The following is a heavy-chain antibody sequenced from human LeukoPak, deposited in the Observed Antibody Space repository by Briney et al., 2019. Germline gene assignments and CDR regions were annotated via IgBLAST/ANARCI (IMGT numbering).Heavy chain of an antibody. CDR1: GGTFSSYA. Sequence: ASVKVSCKASGGTFSSYAISWVRQAPGQGLEWMGGIIPIFGTANYAQKFQGRVTITADKSTSTAYMELSSLRSEDTAVYYCARDQGTGWPYYYMDVWGKGTTVTVSS. D-gene: IGHD2-8*02. CDR3: ARDQGTGWPYYYMDV. J-gene: IGHJ6*03. V-gene: IGHV1-69*06. CDR2: IIPIFGTA.